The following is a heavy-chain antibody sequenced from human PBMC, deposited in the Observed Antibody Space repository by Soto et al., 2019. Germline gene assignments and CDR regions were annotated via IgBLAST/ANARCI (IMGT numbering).Heavy chain of an antibody. Sequence: GGSLSLSCTASGFTFRSYWMSWVRQAPGKGLEWVANIKEDGSEKYYVDSVRGRYTISRDNAENSLYLQMNSLRVEDTAVYYCARARLSPDYWGQGTLVTVSS. V-gene: IGHV3-7*01. CDR2: IKEDGSEK. D-gene: IGHD3-22*01. CDR1: GFTFRSYW. CDR3: ARARLSPDY. J-gene: IGHJ4*02.